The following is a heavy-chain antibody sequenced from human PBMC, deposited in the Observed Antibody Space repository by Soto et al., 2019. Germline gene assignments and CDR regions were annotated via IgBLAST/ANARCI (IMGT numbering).Heavy chain of an antibody. CDR1: GYTFTSYD. J-gene: IGHJ6*02. CDR2: GIPIFGAA. V-gene: IGHV1-69*13. D-gene: IGHD3-10*01. CDR3: ARDFRLGELLSPYYYGMDV. Sequence: SVKISCKAAGYTFTSYDINWVRQAPGQGLEWMGGGIPIFGAANYAQKFQGRVTITADESTSTASMELSSLRSEDTAVYYCARDFRLGELLSPYYYGMDVWGQGTMVTVSS.